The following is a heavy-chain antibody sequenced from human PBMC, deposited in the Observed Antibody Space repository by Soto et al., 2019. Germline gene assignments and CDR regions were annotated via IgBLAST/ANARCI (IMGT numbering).Heavy chain of an antibody. Sequence: PSETLSLTCTVSGGSISGTSYYWGWIRQPPGKGLEWIGSIYYGGSSYYNPSLKTRVTISVDTSKNQFSLKLRSVTAADTAVFYCARHETLASVGGYWGQGTLVTVSS. CDR3: ARHETLASVGGY. V-gene: IGHV4-39*01. CDR1: GGSISGTSYY. J-gene: IGHJ4*02. D-gene: IGHD2-15*01. CDR2: IYYGGSS.